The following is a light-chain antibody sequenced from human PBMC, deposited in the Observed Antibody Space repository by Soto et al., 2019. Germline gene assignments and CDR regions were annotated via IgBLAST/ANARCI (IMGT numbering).Light chain of an antibody. CDR2: DYS. J-gene: IGLJ2*01. V-gene: IGLV1-40*01. Sequence: QPVLTQPPSVSGAPGQTITMSCTGSGSNVGASYDVHWYQVLPGAGPKLLIYDYSNRPSGVPDRFSGSKSGTSASLAISGLQAEDEADYYCQSYDISLSVVFGGGTKLTVL. CDR3: QSYDISLSVV. CDR1: GSNVGASYD.